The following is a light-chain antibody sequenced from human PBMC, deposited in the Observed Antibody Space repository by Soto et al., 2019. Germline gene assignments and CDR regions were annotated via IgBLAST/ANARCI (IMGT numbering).Light chain of an antibody. Sequence: QSALTQPASVSGAPGQSITISCTGTSSDVGSYTLVSWYQQRPDKAPKLMIYEVSKRPSGISNRFSGSKSGNTASLTISGLQAEDEADYYGCSYASRSTYVFGTGTKVTVL. CDR3: CSYASRSTYV. V-gene: IGLV2-23*02. CDR1: SSDVGSYTL. CDR2: EVS. J-gene: IGLJ1*01.